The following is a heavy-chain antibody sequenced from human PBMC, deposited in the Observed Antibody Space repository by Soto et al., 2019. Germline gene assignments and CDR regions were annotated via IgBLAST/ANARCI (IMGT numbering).Heavy chain of an antibody. CDR3: ARGGSGDIVVVAAIDY. CDR1: GGSISSGNYY. D-gene: IGHD2-15*01. V-gene: IGHV4-31*03. Sequence: QVQLQESGPGLVKPSQTLSLTCTVSGGSISSGNYYWSWIRQHPGKGREWIGYIFYSGSTYYNPSLKSRVTISVDTSKNQFSLKLSSVTAADTAVYYCARGGSGDIVVVAAIDYWGQGTLVTVSS. J-gene: IGHJ4*02. CDR2: IFYSGST.